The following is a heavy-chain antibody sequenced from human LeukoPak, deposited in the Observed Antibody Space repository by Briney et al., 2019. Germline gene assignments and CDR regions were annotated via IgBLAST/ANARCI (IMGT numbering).Heavy chain of an antibody. D-gene: IGHD3-22*01. J-gene: IGHJ4*02. V-gene: IGHV3-48*04. CDR3: AKDLTYESSGSVIDN. Sequence: GGSLRLSCAASGFTFGNYNFIWVRQAPGKGPEGVSYISSSSSAIHYADSLKGRFTISRDNSKNSLFLQMDTLRTEDTAFYYCAKDLTYESSGSVIDNWGQGTLVTVSS. CDR2: ISSSSSAI. CDR1: GFTFGNYN.